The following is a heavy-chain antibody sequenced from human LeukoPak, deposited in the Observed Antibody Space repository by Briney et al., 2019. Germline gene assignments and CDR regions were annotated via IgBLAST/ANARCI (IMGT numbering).Heavy chain of an antibody. CDR1: GFTFDDYA. J-gene: IGHJ4*02. CDR2: ISWNSGSI. Sequence: PGGSLRLSCAASGFTFDDYAMHWVRQAPGKGLEWVSGISWNSGSIGYADSVKGRFTISRDNAKNSLYLQMNSLRAEDMALYYCAKGKGYYYDSSGHLTDWGQGTLVTVSS. CDR3: AKGKGYYYDSSGHLTD. V-gene: IGHV3-9*03. D-gene: IGHD3-22*01.